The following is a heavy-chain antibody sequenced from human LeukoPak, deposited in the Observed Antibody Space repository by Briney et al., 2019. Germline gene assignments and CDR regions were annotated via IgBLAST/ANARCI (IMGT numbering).Heavy chain of an antibody. CDR2: IYHSGST. J-gene: IGHJ3*02. CDR3: ARAAERQVAFDI. CDR1: GGSFSSCGYS. V-gene: IGHV4-30-2*01. Sequence: SQTLSLTCAVSGGSFSSCGYSWSWIRQPPGKGLEWIGYIYHSGSTYYNPSLKSRVTISVDRSKNQFSLKLSSVTAADTAVYYCARAAERQVAFDIWGQGTMVTVSS. D-gene: IGHD1-1*01.